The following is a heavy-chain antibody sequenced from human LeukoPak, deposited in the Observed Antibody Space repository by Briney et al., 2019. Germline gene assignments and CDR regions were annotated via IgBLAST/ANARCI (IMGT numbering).Heavy chain of an antibody. CDR1: GGSISSSSYY. CDR3: ARHGGGFWSGYYQYGMDV. D-gene: IGHD3-3*01. Sequence: ETLSLTXTVSGGSISSSSYYWGWIRQPPGKGLEWIGSIYYSGSTYYNPSLKSRVTISVDTSKNQFSLKLSSVTAADTAVYYCARHGGGFWSGYYQYGMDVWGQGTTVTVSS. V-gene: IGHV4-39*01. CDR2: IYYSGST. J-gene: IGHJ6*02.